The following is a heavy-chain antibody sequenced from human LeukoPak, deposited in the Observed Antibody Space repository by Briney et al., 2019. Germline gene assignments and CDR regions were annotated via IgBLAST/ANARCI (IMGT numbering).Heavy chain of an antibody. CDR2: ISSSSSYI. CDR3: ARDPTPRYWSGGSCYTHYGMDV. V-gene: IGHV3-21*01. Sequence: GGSLRLSCAASGFTFSRYTMNWVRQAPGKGLEWVSSISSSSSYIYYADSVKGRLTISRDNAKNSLYLQMNSLSAEDTAVYYCARDPTPRYWSGGSCYTHYGMDVWGEGTTVTVSS. D-gene: IGHD2-15*01. J-gene: IGHJ6*04. CDR1: GFTFSRYT.